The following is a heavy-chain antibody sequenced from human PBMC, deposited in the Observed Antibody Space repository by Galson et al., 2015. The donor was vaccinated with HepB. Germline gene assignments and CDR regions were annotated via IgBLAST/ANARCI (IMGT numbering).Heavy chain of an antibody. CDR2: ISGSGGST. Sequence: SLRLSCAASGFTFSSYAMSWVRQAPGKGLEWVSAISGSGGSTYYADSVKGRFTISRDNSKNTLYLQMNGLRAEDTAVYYCAKVQGGRSSWYATYYYYGMDVWGQGTTVTVSS. V-gene: IGHV3-23*01. D-gene: IGHD6-13*01. J-gene: IGHJ6*02. CDR3: AKVQGGRSSWYATYYYYGMDV. CDR1: GFTFSSYA.